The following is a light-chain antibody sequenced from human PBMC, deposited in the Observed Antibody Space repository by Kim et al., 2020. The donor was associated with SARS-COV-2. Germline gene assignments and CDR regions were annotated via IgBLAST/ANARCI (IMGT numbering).Light chain of an antibody. CDR3: CSYAGSYIYVL. CDR2: DVT. Sequence: QSALTQPRSVSGSPGQSVTISCTGSSSDVGGYNYLSWYQHHPGKAPKLMIYDVTHRPSGVPDRFSGSKSGNTASLTISGLQAEDEADYYCCSYAGSYIYVLIGGGTKLTVL. V-gene: IGLV2-11*01. CDR1: SSDVGGYNY. J-gene: IGLJ2*01.